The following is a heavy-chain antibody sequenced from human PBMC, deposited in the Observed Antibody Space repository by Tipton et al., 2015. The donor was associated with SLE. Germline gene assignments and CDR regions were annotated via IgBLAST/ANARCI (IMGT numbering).Heavy chain of an antibody. CDR3: TGYDILTGYIYYYGMDV. D-gene: IGHD3-9*01. J-gene: IGHJ6*02. Sequence: SLRLSCAASGFTFSNAWMSWVRQAPGKGLEWVGRIKSKTDGGTTDYAAPVKGRFTISRDDSKNTLYLQMNSLKTEDTAVYYCTGYDILTGYIYYYGMDVWGQGTTVTVSS. CDR1: GFTFSNAW. V-gene: IGHV3-15*01. CDR2: IKSKTDGGTT.